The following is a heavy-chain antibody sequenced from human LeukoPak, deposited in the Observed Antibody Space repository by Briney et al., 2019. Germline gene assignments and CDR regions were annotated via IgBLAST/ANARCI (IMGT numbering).Heavy chain of an antibody. V-gene: IGHV3-30*03. J-gene: IGHJ6*02. CDR1: GFTFSSYG. CDR2: ISYDGSNK. CDR3: AREIQTAMVTNYYYGMDV. Sequence: PGGSLRLSCAASGFTFSSYGIHWVRQAPGKGLEWVAVISYDGSNKYYADSVKGRFTISRDNSKNTLYLQMNSLRAEDTAVYYCAREIQTAMVTNYYYGMDVWGQGTTVTVSS. D-gene: IGHD5-18*01.